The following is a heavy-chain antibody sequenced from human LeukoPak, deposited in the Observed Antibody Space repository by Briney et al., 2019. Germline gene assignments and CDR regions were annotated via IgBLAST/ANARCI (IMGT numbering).Heavy chain of an antibody. CDR2: ISSSSSYI. Sequence: GGSLRLSCAASGFTFSTYSMNWVRQAPGKGLEWVSSISSSSSYIYYADSVKGRFTISRDNANNSLYLQMNSLRAEDTAVYYCAKPISAASGTDFDYWGQGTLVTVSS. CDR3: AKPISAASGTDFDY. D-gene: IGHD6-13*01. CDR1: GFTFSTYS. V-gene: IGHV3-21*01. J-gene: IGHJ4*02.